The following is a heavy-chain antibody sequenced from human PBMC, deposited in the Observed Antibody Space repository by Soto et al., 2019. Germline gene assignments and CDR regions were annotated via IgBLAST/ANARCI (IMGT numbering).Heavy chain of an antibody. Sequence: GGSLRLSCAASGFTFSSYAMSWVRQAPGKGLEWVSAISGSGGSTYYADSVKGRFTISRDNSKNTLYLQMNSLRAEDTVVYYCAKLWDTYYYDSSGPKYWGQGTLVTVSS. CDR2: ISGSGGST. D-gene: IGHD3-22*01. J-gene: IGHJ1*01. CDR3: AKLWDTYYYDSSGPKY. CDR1: GFTFSSYA. V-gene: IGHV3-23*01.